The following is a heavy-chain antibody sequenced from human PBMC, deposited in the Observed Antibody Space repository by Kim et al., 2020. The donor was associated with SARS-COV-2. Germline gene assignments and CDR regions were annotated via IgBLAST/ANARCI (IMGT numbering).Heavy chain of an antibody. CDR2: IYPGDSDT. Sequence: GESLKISCKGSGYSFSSNWIGWVRQMPGKGLECMGIIYPGDSDTRYSPSFQGQVTISADTSISTAYVQWISLRASDTAVDYCATSSSGSSGFDYWGQGTL. CDR3: ATSSSGSSGFDY. D-gene: IGHD1-26*01. V-gene: IGHV5-51*01. CDR1: GYSFSSNW. J-gene: IGHJ4*02.